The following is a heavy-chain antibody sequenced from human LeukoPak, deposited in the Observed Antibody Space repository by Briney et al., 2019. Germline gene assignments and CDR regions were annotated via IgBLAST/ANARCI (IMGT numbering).Heavy chain of an antibody. J-gene: IGHJ3*02. CDR1: GFTFSSYA. D-gene: IGHD6-13*01. Sequence: PGGSLRLSCAASGFTFSSYAMHWVRQAPGKGLEWVSGISWNSGSIGYADSVKGRFTISRDNAKNSLYLQMNSLRAEDTALYYCAKDMSPVVCRQLAKSCAFDIWGQGTMVTVSS. CDR2: ISWNSGSI. V-gene: IGHV3-9*01. CDR3: AKDMSPVVCRQLAKSCAFDI.